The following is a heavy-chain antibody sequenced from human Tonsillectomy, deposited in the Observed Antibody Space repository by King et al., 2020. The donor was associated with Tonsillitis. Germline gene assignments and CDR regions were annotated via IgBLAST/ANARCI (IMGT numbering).Heavy chain of an antibody. Sequence: VQLVESGGGLVQPGGSLRLSCAASGFTFSSFAMSWVRQAPGKGLAWVSGISGSGGSTYSADSVKGRFTISRDNSKNALDLLMNSLRAEDTAVYYCATGGSASVVETLDYWGQGTLVTVSS. CDR3: ATGGSASVVETLDY. J-gene: IGHJ4*02. D-gene: IGHD2-21*02. CDR1: GFTFSSFA. CDR2: ISGSGGST. V-gene: IGHV3-23*04.